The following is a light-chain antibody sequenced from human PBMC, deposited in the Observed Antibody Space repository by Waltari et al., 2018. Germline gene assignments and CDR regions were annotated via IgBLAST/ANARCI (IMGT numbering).Light chain of an antibody. CDR1: QSLNNW. J-gene: IGKJ1*01. CDR3: QHYNSYSPSWT. CDR2: KSS. Sequence: DIQMTQSPSTLSASVGDRVTITCRASQSLNNWLAWYQQKPGKAPKLLIDKSSNLEIGGPSRFSGSGSGTEFTLTITSLQPDDFATYYCQHYNSYSPSWTFGQGTRVEVK. V-gene: IGKV1-5*03.